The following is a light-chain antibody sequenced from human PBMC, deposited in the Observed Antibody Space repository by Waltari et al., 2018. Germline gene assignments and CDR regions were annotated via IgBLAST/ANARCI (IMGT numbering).Light chain of an antibody. Sequence: ELVLTQSPDTLSLSPGDRAALSCRASQSLSSSYLAWYQQKPGQAPRLPIYGASSRATGIPDRFSGSGSETDFTLTISRLEPEDFAVYYCQQYDSTPYTFGQGTKLEIK. J-gene: IGKJ2*01. CDR3: QQYDSTPYT. V-gene: IGKV3-20*01. CDR2: GAS. CDR1: QSLSSSY.